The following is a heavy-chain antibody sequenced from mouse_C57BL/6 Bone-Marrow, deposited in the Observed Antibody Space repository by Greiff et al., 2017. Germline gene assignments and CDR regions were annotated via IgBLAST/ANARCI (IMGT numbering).Heavy chain of an antibody. D-gene: IGHD2-4*01. CDR1: GYTFTSYG. CDR3: ARDIYYNFTWFAY. Sequence: VQLQQSGAELARPGASVKLSCKASGYTFTSYGISWVKQSTGQGLEWIGEIYPRSSNTYYTENFKGKVTLTADKSSSTAYMGLRSLISEDSAVYFCARDIYYNFTWFAYWGQGTLVTVSA. CDR2: IYPRSSNT. J-gene: IGHJ3*01. V-gene: IGHV1-81*01.